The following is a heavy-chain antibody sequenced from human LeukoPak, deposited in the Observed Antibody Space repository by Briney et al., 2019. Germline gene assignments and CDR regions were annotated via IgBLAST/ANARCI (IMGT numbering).Heavy chain of an antibody. Sequence: GASVKVSCKASGYTFTSYGISWVRQAPGQGLEWMGGIIPIFGTANYAQKFQGRVTITADESTSTAYMELSSLRSEDTAVYYCARAVYYYDSSGYCYFDYWGQGTLVTVSS. J-gene: IGHJ4*02. CDR2: IIPIFGTA. V-gene: IGHV1-69*13. CDR1: GYTFTSYG. D-gene: IGHD3-22*01. CDR3: ARAVYYYDSSGYCYFDY.